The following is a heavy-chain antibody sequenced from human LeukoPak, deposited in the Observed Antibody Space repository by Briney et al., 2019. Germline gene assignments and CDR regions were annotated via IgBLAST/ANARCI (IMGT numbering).Heavy chain of an antibody. CDR3: ARSCRILDIVATIRARLGGNGFDI. V-gene: IGHV4-39*07. CDR1: GYSISSSSYY. J-gene: IGHJ3*02. D-gene: IGHD5-12*01. CDR2: IYHSGST. Sequence: SETLSLTCTVSGYSISSSSYYWGWIRQPPGKGLEWIGSIYHSGSTYYNPSLKSRVTIAVETSKNQFSLKLSSVTAADKAVYYCARSCRILDIVATIRARLGGNGFDIWGQGTMVTVSS.